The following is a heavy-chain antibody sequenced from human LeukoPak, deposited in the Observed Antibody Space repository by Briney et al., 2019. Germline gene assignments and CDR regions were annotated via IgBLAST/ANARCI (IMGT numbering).Heavy chain of an antibody. D-gene: IGHD5-12*01. J-gene: IGHJ4*02. CDR3: ARDTGGYDLAY. V-gene: IGHV1-2*02. CDR1: GYTFTGYY. Sequence: ASVKVSCKASGYTFTGYYMHWGRQAPGQGLEWMGWINPNSGGTNYSQKCQGRVTMTRDTSISPAYMELSRLRSDDTAVYYCARDTGGYDLAYWGQGTLVTVSS. CDR2: INPNSGGT.